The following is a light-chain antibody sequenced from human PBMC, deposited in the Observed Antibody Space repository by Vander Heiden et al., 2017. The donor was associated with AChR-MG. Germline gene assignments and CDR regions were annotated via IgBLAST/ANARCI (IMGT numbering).Light chain of an antibody. CDR2: DAS. V-gene: IGKV3-11*01. CDR3: QRRYNWRRT. CDR1: HSVLTF. Sequence: DIVFTQSTAPLSLSPGERATLLCSATHSVLTFLDWYPHNPVHPPTLLIPDASNRATRIPAGFGGSGYGTDFTLAISTLELEEFAVYSCQRRYNWRRTFGQGTRVEIK. J-gene: IGKJ1*01.